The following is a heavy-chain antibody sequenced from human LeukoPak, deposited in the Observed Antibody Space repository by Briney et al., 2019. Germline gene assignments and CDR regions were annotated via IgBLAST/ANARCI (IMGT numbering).Heavy chain of an antibody. J-gene: IGHJ5*02. V-gene: IGHV1-69*13. Sequence: SVKVSCKASGGTFSSYAISWVGQTPGQGLEWMGGIIPIFGTANYAQKFQSRVTITADESTSTAYMELSSLRSEDTAVYYCARDSLYDSKPPPRSLDPWGQGTLVTVSS. CDR2: IIPIFGTA. D-gene: IGHD3-22*01. CDR1: GGTFSSYA. CDR3: ARDSLYDSKPPPRSLDP.